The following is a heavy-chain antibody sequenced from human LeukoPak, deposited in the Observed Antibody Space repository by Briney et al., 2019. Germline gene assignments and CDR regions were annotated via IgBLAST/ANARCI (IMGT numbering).Heavy chain of an antibody. Sequence: PSETLSLTCTVSGGSISSYYGSWIRQPPGRGLEWIGYIYYSGSTNYNPSLKSRVTISVDTSKNQFSLKLSSVTAADTAVYYCARHVDTAISGEFDYWGQGTLVTVSS. CDR2: IYYSGST. CDR1: GGSISSYY. V-gene: IGHV4-59*08. D-gene: IGHD5-18*01. CDR3: ARHVDTAISGEFDY. J-gene: IGHJ4*02.